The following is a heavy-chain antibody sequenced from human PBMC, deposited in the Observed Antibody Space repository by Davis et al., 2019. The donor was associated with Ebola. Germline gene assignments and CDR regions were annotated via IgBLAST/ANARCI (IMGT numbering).Heavy chain of an antibody. J-gene: IGHJ2*01. CDR2: LYYRGST. V-gene: IGHV4-39*01. CDR3: ASLYGDYGLGWYFDL. D-gene: IGHD4-17*01. CDR1: GCSISSSSYY. Sequence: SETLSLTCTVSGCSISSSSYYWGWTRQRPGKGLEWLGSLYYRGSTYYNPSIKSRVTISVDTSKNQFSLKLSSVTAADTAVYYCASLYGDYGLGWYFDLWGRGTLVTVSS.